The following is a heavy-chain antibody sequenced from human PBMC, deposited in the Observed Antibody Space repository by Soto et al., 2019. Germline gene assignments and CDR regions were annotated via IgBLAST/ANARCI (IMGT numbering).Heavy chain of an antibody. D-gene: IGHD3-3*01. CDR3: ARGQAVKNYDFWSGYYKGHYFDS. J-gene: IGHJ4*02. Sequence: PGGSLRLSCAASGFTFSDYYMSWIRQAPGKGLEWVSYISSSGSTIYYADSVKGRLTISRDNAKNSLYLQMNSLRAEDTAVYYCARGQAVKNYDFWSGYYKGHYFDSWGQGTLVTVSS. CDR2: ISSSGSTI. CDR1: GFTFSDYY. V-gene: IGHV3-11*01.